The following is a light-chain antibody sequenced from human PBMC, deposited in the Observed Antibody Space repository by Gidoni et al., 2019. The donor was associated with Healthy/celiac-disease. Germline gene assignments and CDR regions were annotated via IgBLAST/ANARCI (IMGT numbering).Light chain of an antibody. V-gene: IGKV3-11*01. CDR3: QQRSNWPIT. CDR1: QSVSSY. Sequence: EIVLPQSPATLSLSPGERATLSCRASQSVSSYLAGYQQKPGQAPRLLIYDASNRATGIPARFSGSGSGTDFTLTISSLEPEDFAVYYWQQRSNWPITFGQGTRLEIK. J-gene: IGKJ5*01. CDR2: DAS.